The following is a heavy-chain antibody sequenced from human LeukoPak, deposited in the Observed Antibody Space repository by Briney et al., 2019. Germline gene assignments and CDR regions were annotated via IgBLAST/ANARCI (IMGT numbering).Heavy chain of an antibody. CDR2: ISWNNGSI. J-gene: IGHJ4*02. V-gene: IGHV3-9*01. D-gene: IGHD6-19*01. Sequence: SLRLSCVASGFTFNNYAMAWVRQAPGKGLEWVSGISWNNGSIDYADSVKGRFTISRDNAKNSLYLQMNSLRVEDTAFYYCAKDNRRHYTSGPNPDSLHWGQGALVTVSS. CDR3: AKDNRRHYTSGPNPDSLH. CDR1: GFTFNNYA.